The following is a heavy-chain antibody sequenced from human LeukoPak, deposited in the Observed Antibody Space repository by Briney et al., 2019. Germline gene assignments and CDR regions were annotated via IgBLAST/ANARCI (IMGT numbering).Heavy chain of an antibody. J-gene: IGHJ6*04. V-gene: IGHV3-48*03. CDR1: GFTISSYE. D-gene: IGHD6-19*01. CDR3: AREAVGRDYYYYCGMDV. CDR2: ISSSGTTI. Sequence: GGSLRLSCAASGFTISSYEMKWVRPAPGNGLEWVLYISSSGTTISYTDSVKGPFTISRDNATNSMYLQMNSLRAEDTAVYYCAREAVGRDYYYYCGMDVWGKGTTVTVSS.